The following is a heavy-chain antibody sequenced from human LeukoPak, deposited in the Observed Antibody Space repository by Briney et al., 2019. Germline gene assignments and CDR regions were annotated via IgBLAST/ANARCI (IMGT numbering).Heavy chain of an antibody. V-gene: IGHV4-59*01. CDR3: ARGCFSSGLGYFDL. CDR1: GVSISSYY. Sequence: SETLSLTCTVSGVSISSYYWSWIRQPPGKGLEWIGHIYYSGSTNYNPSLKSRVTISVDTSKNQFSLKLSSVTAADTAVYYCARGCFSSGLGYFDLWGRGTLVTVSS. D-gene: IGHD6-25*01. J-gene: IGHJ2*01. CDR2: IYYSGST.